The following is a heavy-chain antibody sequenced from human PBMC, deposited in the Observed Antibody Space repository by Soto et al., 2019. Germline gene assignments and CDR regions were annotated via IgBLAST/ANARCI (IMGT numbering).Heavy chain of an antibody. CDR3: ETERAGYTGNWFDP. V-gene: IGHV4-30-4*01. J-gene: IGHJ5*02. D-gene: IGHD1-1*01. CDR2: IYYSGST. CDR1: GGSISSGDYY. Sequence: SETLSLTCTVSGGSISSGDYYWSWIRQPPGKGLEWIGYIYYSGSTYYNPSLKSRVTISVDTSKNQFSLKLSSVTAADTAVYYCETERAGYTGNWFDPWGQGTLVTVSS.